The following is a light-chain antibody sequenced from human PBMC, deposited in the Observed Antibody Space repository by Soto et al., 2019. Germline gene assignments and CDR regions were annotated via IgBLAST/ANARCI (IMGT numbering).Light chain of an antibody. CDR1: SSNLGGGYN. J-gene: IGLJ3*02. V-gene: IGLV1-40*01. CDR3: QASDYSLTASV. Sequence: QSVLTQPPSVSGAPGQRVTLSCTGNSSNLGGGYNVPWYQHHPGAAPKLVIFGNRNRPSGVPGRFSGSKSGTSAPLTIAGQEAEDEADYCCQASDYSLTASVFGGGTKLTVL. CDR2: GNR.